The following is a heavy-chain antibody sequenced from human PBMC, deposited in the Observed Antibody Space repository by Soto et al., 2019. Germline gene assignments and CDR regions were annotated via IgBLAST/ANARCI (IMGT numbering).Heavy chain of an antibody. Sequence: QLQLQESGPGLVKPSETLSLACTVSGGSISSSSYYWGWIRQPPGKGLEWIGSIYYSGSTYYNPSLKSRVTMSIDTSKNQFSLKLSSVTAADTAVYYCASISNYYGSGSPRSFFDYWGQGTLVTVSS. J-gene: IGHJ4*02. CDR2: IYYSGST. V-gene: IGHV4-39*01. D-gene: IGHD3-10*01. CDR1: GGSISSSSYY. CDR3: ASISNYYGSGSPRSFFDY.